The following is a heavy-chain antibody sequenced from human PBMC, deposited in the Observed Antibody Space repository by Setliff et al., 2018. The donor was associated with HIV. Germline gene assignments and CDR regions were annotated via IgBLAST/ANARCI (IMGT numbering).Heavy chain of an antibody. CDR2: IIPILGPA. CDR1: GGTFSSYA. CDR3: ARGLGNFVPDLIGYFDY. V-gene: IGHV1-69*13. D-gene: IGHD3-3*02. J-gene: IGHJ4*02. Sequence: SVKVSCKASGGTFSSYAISWVRQASGQGLEWMGGIIPILGPANYAQKFQGRVTITAGEYTTTSYMELRNLRSEDTAIYYCARGLGNFVPDLIGYFDYWGQGTLVTVSS.